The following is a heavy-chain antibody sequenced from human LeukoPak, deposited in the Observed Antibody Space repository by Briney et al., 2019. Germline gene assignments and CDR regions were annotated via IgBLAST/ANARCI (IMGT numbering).Heavy chain of an antibody. CDR3: AKYGSGTYYNGLH. Sequence: GGSLRLSCAASGFTFSSYAMTWVRQAPGKGLRWVTTISVSGENTYYADSVKGRFTISRDISKSTLYLQMNSLRDEDTALYYCAKYGSGTYYNGLHWGQGTLVTVSS. CDR1: GFTFSSYA. CDR2: ISVSGENT. J-gene: IGHJ4*02. V-gene: IGHV3-23*01. D-gene: IGHD3-10*01.